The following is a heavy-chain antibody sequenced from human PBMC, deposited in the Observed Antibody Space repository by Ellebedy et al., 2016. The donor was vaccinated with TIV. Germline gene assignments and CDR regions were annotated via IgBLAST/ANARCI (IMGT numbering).Heavy chain of an antibody. D-gene: IGHD1-26*01. J-gene: IGHJ4*02. CDR1: GFTFSSYW. V-gene: IGHV3-7*01. CDR3: ARDAMWELPTYYFDY. Sequence: GGSLRLSCAASGFTFSSYWMSWVRQAPGKGLEWVANIKQDGSEKNYVDSVKGRFTISRDNAKNSLYLQMNSLRAEDTAVYYCARDAMWELPTYYFDYWGQGTLVTVSS. CDR2: IKQDGSEK.